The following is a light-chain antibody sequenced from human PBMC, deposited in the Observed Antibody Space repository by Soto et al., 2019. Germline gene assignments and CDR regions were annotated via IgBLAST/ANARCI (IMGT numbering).Light chain of an antibody. CDR3: SSYAGTNTYV. CDR2: EVS. J-gene: IGLJ2*01. Sequence: QSVLTQPPSASGSPGQSVTIYFTGTSSDVGGYNYVSWYQQHPGKAPKLMIYEVSKRPSWVPDRFSGSKSGNTASLTVSGLQAEDEADYYCSSYAGTNTYVFGGGTKLTVL. V-gene: IGLV2-8*01. CDR1: SSDVGGYNY.